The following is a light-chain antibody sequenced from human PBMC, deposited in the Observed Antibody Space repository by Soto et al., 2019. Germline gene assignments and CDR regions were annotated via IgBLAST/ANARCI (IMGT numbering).Light chain of an antibody. J-gene: IGLJ3*02. CDR1: SSDVGAYNY. Sequence: QPVLTQPRSVSGSPGQSVTISCTGTSSDVGAYNYVSWYQQHPDKAPKLMIYDVSKRPSGVPDRFSGSKSGNTASLTISGLQAEDEADYYCCSYAGSYTWVFGGGTKLTVL. CDR3: CSYAGSYTWV. CDR2: DVS. V-gene: IGLV2-11*01.